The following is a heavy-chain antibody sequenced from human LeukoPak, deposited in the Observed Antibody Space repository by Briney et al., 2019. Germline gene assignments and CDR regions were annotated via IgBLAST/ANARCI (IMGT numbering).Heavy chain of an antibody. CDR3: ARGEYTYGLD. V-gene: IGHV3-74*01. Sequence: WGSLSLSCAASGFTFSNYWMRWVRQVPGKGLVWVSRINRDGSSTSYSNSVKGRFTISRDNPKNTLHLQMNSLRVDDTAVYYCARGEYTYGLDWGQGTLVALSS. CDR2: INRDGSST. D-gene: IGHD3-16*01. J-gene: IGHJ4*02. CDR1: GFTFSNYW.